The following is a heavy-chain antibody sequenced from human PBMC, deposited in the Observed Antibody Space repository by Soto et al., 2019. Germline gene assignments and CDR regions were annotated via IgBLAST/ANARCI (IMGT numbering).Heavy chain of an antibody. CDR1: GGTFSSHT. J-gene: IGHJ2*01. Sequence: QDQLVQSGAEVKKPGSSVKVSCKASGGTFSSHTFSWVRQAPGQGLEWMGRIIPALGTATYAQKFQGIVTITADESATTGYMELNSLRSEDTAVYYCARPDFGDYWYFDRWGRGTLVTVSS. D-gene: IGHD4-17*01. CDR2: IIPALGTA. CDR3: ARPDFGDYWYFDR. V-gene: IGHV1-69*08.